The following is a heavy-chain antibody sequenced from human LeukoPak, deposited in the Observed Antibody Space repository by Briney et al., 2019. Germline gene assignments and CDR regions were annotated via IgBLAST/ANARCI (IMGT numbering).Heavy chain of an antibody. Sequence: GGSLRLSYAASGFTFSSYEMNWVRQAPGKGLEWVSYISSSGSTIYYADSVKGRFTISRDNAKNSLYLQMNSLRAEDTAVYYCARESYSARFDYWGQGTLVTVSS. J-gene: IGHJ4*02. CDR2: ISSSGSTI. V-gene: IGHV3-48*03. CDR3: ARESYSARFDY. CDR1: GFTFSSYE. D-gene: IGHD2-21*01.